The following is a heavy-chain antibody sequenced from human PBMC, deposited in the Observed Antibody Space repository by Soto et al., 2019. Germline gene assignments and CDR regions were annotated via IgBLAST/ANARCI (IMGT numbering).Heavy chain of an antibody. D-gene: IGHD3-16*02. Sequence: QVQLVESGGGVVQPGRSLRLSCAASGFTFSSYGMHWVRQAPGKGLEWVAVISYDGSNKYYADSVKGRFTISRDNSKNTLYLQMNSLRAEDTAVYYCAKDRFYDYVWGSYRSLDPPGSMDVWGQGTTVTVSS. CDR3: AKDRFYDYVWGSYRSLDPPGSMDV. CDR1: GFTFSSYG. J-gene: IGHJ6*02. V-gene: IGHV3-30*18. CDR2: ISYDGSNK.